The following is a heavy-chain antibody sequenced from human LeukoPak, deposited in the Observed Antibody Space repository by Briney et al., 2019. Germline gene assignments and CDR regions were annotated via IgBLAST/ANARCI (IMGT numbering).Heavy chain of an antibody. CDR3: AKDWWLLEWLFPSPTEGLH. V-gene: IGHV3-30*02. CDR2: IRYDGSNK. D-gene: IGHD3-3*01. CDR1: GFTFSSYG. Sequence: PGGSLRLSCAASGFTFSSYGMHWVRQAPGKGLEWVAFIRYDGSNKYYADSVKGRFTISRDNSKNTLYLQMNSLRAEDTAVYYWAKDWWLLEWLFPSPTEGLHWGQGTLVTVSS. J-gene: IGHJ4*02.